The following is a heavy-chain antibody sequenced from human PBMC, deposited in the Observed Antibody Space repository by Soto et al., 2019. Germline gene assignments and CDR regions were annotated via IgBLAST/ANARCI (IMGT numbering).Heavy chain of an antibody. J-gene: IGHJ4*02. Sequence: ASVKVSCKASGYTFTSYAMHWVRQAPGQRLEWMGWINAGNGNTKYSQKFQGRVTITRDTSASTAYMELSSLRSEDTAVYYCASAGDYYDSSGYKYWGQGTLVTAPQ. CDR2: INAGNGNT. CDR3: ASAGDYYDSSGYKY. V-gene: IGHV1-3*01. CDR1: GYTFTSYA. D-gene: IGHD3-22*01.